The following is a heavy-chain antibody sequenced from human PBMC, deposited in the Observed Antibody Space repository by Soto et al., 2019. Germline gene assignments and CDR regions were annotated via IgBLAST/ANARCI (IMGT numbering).Heavy chain of an antibody. D-gene: IGHD6-13*01. CDR2: CTPSSSSI. V-gene: IGHV3-21*01. CDR1: GLTFKLYT. Sequence: GGSLRLSCAASGLTFKLYTMHWVRQAPGKGLEWVSFCTPSSSSISYADSVEGRFTISRDNARNSLYLQIHSLGAEDTAVYYCARDAASSLDHWGQGTLVTVSS. CDR3: ARDAASSLDH. J-gene: IGHJ4*02.